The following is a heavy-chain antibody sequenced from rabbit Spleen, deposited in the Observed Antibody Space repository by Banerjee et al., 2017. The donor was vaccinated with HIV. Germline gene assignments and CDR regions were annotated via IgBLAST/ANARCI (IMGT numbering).Heavy chain of an antibody. Sequence: LEESGGGLVQPEGSLTLTCKASGFDLSGYYDMCWVRQAPGKGLELIACIYAASGSTYYASWVNSRFTISSNTNQNTVSLQMTSLTTADTATYFCARGGAGYYFTPLDLWGQGTLVTVS. J-gene: IGHJ3*01. CDR3: ARGGAGYYFTPLDL. D-gene: IGHD1-1*01. CDR1: GFDLSGYYD. V-gene: IGHV1S43*01. CDR2: IYAASGST.